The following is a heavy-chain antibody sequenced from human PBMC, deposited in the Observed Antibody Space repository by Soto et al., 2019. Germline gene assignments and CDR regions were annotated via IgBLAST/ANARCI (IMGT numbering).Heavy chain of an antibody. CDR2: IYHSGST. Sequence: QVQLQESGPGLVKPSGTLSLTCAVSGGSISSSSWWSWVRQPPGKGLEWIGEIYHSGSTNYNPSLKSRVTMSVDKSKNQFSLMLSSVTAADTAVYYCARVPRAAAGTDWGQGTLVTVSS. V-gene: IGHV4-4*02. J-gene: IGHJ4*02. CDR1: GGSISSSSW. D-gene: IGHD6-13*01. CDR3: ARVPRAAAGTD.